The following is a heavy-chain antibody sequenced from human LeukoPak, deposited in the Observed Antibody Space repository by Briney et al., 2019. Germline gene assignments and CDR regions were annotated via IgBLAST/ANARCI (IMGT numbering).Heavy chain of an antibody. CDR1: GFTFSIYA. D-gene: IGHD5-18*01. CDR2: LNEDGGYT. J-gene: IGHJ4*02. Sequence: PGGSLRLSCAASGFTFSIYAMSWVRQAPGKGLAWVSGLNEDGGYTYYADSVKGRFTISRDNSENTLYLQMSSLRAEDTAIYYCAKDTTWIQLWFSYWGQGTLVTVSS. V-gene: IGHV3-23*01. CDR3: AKDTTWIQLWFSY.